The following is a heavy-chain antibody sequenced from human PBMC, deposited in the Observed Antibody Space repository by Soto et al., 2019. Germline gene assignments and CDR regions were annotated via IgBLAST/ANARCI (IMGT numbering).Heavy chain of an antibody. V-gene: IGHV3-23*01. Sequence: EVQLLESGGGFVQPGGSLRLSCAASGFTFTNYALSWVPQAPGKGLEWVSTIGGGSGSTSYADSVKGRFSISRENSKNTLYLQMSSLRAEDTALYYCATRMYSTSWYYFVSWGQGTLVTVSS. J-gene: IGHJ4*02. D-gene: IGHD6-13*01. CDR1: GFTFTNYA. CDR3: ATRMYSTSWYYFVS. CDR2: IGGGSGST.